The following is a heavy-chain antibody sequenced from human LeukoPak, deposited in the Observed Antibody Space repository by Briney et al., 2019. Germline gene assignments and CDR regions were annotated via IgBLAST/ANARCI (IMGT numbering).Heavy chain of an antibody. Sequence: PGGTLRLSCAASGFTFSDFGMSWVRQAPGKGLEWVSPISDGGSITYYADSVKGRFTISRDNSRNTLFLQMNSLRAEDTALYYCAKSRGSGSNMARGVNFDYWGQGTLVTVSS. CDR3: AKSRGSGSNMARGVNFDY. J-gene: IGHJ4*02. V-gene: IGHV3-23*01. CDR2: ISDGGSIT. CDR1: GFTFSDFG. D-gene: IGHD3-10*01.